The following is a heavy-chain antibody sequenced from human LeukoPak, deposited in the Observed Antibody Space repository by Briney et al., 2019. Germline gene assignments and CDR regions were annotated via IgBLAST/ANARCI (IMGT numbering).Heavy chain of an antibody. V-gene: IGHV1-8*01. Sequence: GASVKVSCKASGYTFTSYDINWVRQATGQGLEWMGWMNPNRGNTGYAQKFQRRVTMTRNTSISTACMKLRSMRSEDTAAYYCARGGSRGSGIYYYYGMDVWGQGTTVTVSS. CDR1: GYTFTSYD. D-gene: IGHD2-15*01. CDR3: ARGGSRGSGIYYYYGMDV. CDR2: MNPNRGNT. J-gene: IGHJ6*02.